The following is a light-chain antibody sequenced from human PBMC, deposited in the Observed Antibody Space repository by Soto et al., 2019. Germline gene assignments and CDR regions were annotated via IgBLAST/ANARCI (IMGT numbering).Light chain of an antibody. Sequence: QAVVTQEPSLTVSPGGTVTLTCGSSTGAVTSGLYPYWFQQKPGQAPRTLIYDTSNKHSWTPARFSGSLLGGKAALTLSGAQPEDEAEYYCLLSYSGARWVFGGGTKLTVL. J-gene: IGLJ3*02. V-gene: IGLV7-46*01. CDR1: TGAVTSGLY. CDR3: LLSYSGARWV. CDR2: DTS.